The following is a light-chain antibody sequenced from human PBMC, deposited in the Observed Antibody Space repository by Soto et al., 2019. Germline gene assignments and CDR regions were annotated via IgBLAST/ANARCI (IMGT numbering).Light chain of an antibody. CDR1: GSNIENNF. J-gene: IGLJ1*01. CDR2: ENN. V-gene: IGLV1-51*02. CDR3: ATGDTSLSAGV. Sequence: QSVLTQPPSVSAAPGQKVTVSCSGSGSNIENNFVSWYRQLPGTAPKLLIYENNRRPSGIPDRFSGSKSGTSATLDIAGLETGDEADYYCATGDTSLSAGVFGPGTKVTVL.